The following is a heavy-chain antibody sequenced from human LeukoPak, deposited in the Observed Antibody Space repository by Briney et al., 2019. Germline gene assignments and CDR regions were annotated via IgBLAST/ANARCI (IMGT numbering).Heavy chain of an antibody. CDR3: ARDPSSGWYLGH. CDR1: GFTVSSNY. D-gene: IGHD6-19*01. V-gene: IGHV3-53*01. Sequence: PGGSLRLSCAASGFTVSSNYMSWVRQAPGKGLEWVSVFYSGGSTKYADSAKGRFTISRDDFKNTLYLQMNSLRAEDTAVYYCARDPSSGWYLGHWGQGILVTVSS. J-gene: IGHJ4*02. CDR2: FYSGGST.